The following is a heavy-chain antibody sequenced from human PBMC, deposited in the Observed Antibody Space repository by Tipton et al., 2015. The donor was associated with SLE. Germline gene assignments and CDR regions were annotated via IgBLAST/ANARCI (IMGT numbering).Heavy chain of an antibody. Sequence: SLRLSCAASGFSFRTYGMHWVRQAPGRGLEWVAIIWYDGNNKYYADSVKGRFTISRDISKNILYLQMNSLGADDTAMYYCAKELTAGGAFDFWGQGTNVTVSS. D-gene: IGHD5-18*01. CDR2: IWYDGNNK. J-gene: IGHJ3*01. CDR1: GFSFRTYG. CDR3: AKELTAGGAFDF. V-gene: IGHV3-33*06.